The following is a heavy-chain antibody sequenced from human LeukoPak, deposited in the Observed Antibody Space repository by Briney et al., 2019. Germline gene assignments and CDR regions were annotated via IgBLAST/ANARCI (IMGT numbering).Heavy chain of an antibody. CDR3: AKGFTSGWYYFDY. J-gene: IGHJ4*02. Sequence: GGSLRLSCAASGFTFSSYGMHWVRQAPGKGLEWVAVISYDGSNKYYADSVKGRFTISRGNSKNTLYLQMNSLRAEDTAVYYCAKGFTSGWYYFDYWGQGTLVTVSS. CDR2: ISYDGSNK. D-gene: IGHD6-19*01. CDR1: GFTFSSYG. V-gene: IGHV3-30*18.